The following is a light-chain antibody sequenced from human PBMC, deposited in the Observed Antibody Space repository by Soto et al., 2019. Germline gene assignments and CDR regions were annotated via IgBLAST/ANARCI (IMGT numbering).Light chain of an antibody. J-gene: IGKJ1*01. CDR1: QSVSSN. Sequence: EIVMTQSPFTLSVSPGERATLTCRASQSVSSNLAWYQQKPGQAPRLLIYGASTRATGIPAKFSGSGSGTEFTLTISSLQSEDFAVYYCQQYNKWPWTFGQGTKVDIK. CDR3: QQYNKWPWT. CDR2: GAS. V-gene: IGKV3-15*01.